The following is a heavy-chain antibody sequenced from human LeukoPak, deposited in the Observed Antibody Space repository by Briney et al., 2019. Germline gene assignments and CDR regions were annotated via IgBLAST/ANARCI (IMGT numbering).Heavy chain of an antibody. V-gene: IGHV3-30*18. CDR2: ISYDGSDQ. J-gene: IGHJ4*02. CDR1: GFTFSSYG. D-gene: IGHD3-16*02. CDR3: AKGSGGVIVRDYFDN. Sequence: GGSLRLSCAASGFTFSSYGMHWVRQAPGKGLEWVAVISYDGSDQGYTDSVKGRFTISRDNSENTVYLQMNGLRAEDTAVHYCAKGSGGVIVRDYFDNWGQGTLVTVSS.